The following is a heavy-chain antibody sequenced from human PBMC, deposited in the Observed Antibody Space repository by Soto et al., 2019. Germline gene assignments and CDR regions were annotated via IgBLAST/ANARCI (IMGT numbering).Heavy chain of an antibody. CDR1: GFTFGDYA. V-gene: IGHV3-49*03. J-gene: IGHJ4*02. CDR2: IRSKAYGGTT. CDR3: TRVFKPSIHPHDY. Sequence: GGSLRLSCTASGFTFGDYAMSWFRQAPGKGLEWVGFIRSKAYGGTTEYAASVKGRFTISRDDSKSIAYLQMNSLKTEDTAVYYCTRVFKPSIHPHDYWGQGTLVTVFS.